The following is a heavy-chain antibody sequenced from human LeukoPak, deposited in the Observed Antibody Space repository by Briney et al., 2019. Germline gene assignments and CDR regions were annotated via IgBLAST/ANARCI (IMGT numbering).Heavy chain of an antibody. CDR3: ARGYYDILTGYSTVGPDY. CDR1: GYNFTSYA. V-gene: IGHV1-3*01. J-gene: IGHJ4*02. Sequence: ASVKVSCKASGYNFTSYAMHWVRQAPGQRLEWMGWINAGNGNTKYSQKFQGRVTITRDTSASTAYMELSSLRSEDTAVYYCARGYYDILTGYSTVGPDYWGQGTLVTVSS. D-gene: IGHD3-9*01. CDR2: INAGNGNT.